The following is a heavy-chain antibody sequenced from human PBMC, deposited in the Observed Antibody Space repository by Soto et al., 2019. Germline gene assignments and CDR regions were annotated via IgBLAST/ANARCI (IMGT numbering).Heavy chain of an antibody. J-gene: IGHJ6*02. D-gene: IGHD3-10*01. CDR3: ARDRRYYYGSGSYYNGMDV. CDR2: IIPIFGTA. CDR1: GGTFSSYA. V-gene: IGHV1-69*13. Sequence: SVKVSCKASGGTFSSYAISWVRQAPGQGLEWMGGIIPIFGTANYAQKFQGRVTITADESTSTAYMELSSLRSEDTAVYYCARDRRYYYGSGSYYNGMDVWGQGTTVTVSS.